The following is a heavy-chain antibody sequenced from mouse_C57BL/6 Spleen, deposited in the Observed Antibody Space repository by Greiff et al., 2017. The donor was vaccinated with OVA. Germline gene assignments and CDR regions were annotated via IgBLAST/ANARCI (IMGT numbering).Heavy chain of an antibody. CDR1: GFTFSSYG. CDR2: ISSGGSYT. V-gene: IGHV5-6*01. Sequence: EVQLVESGGDLVKPGGSLKLSCAASGFTFSSYGMSWVRQTPDKRLEWVATISSGGSYTYYPDSVKGRFTISRDNAKNTLYLQMSSLKSEDTAMYYCARHLGRDYFDYWGQGTTLTVSS. CDR3: ARHLGRDYFDY. D-gene: IGHD4-1*01. J-gene: IGHJ2*01.